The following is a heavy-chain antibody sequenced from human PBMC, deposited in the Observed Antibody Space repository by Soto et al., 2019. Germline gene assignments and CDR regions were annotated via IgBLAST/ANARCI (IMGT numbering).Heavy chain of an antibody. CDR2: ISYDGSNK. V-gene: IGHV3-30*18. D-gene: IGHD3-22*01. Sequence: PGGSLRLSCAASGFTFSSYGMHWVRQAPGKGLEWVAVISYDGSNKYYADSVKGRFTISRDNSKNTLYLQMNSLRAEDTAVYYCAKSPYYYDSSGYYSEYFQHWGQGTLVTVSS. J-gene: IGHJ1*01. CDR3: AKSPYYYDSSGYYSEYFQH. CDR1: GFTFSSYG.